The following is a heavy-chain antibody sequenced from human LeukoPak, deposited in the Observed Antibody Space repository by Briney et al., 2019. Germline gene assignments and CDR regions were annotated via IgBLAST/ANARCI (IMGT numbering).Heavy chain of an antibody. J-gene: IGHJ6*03. D-gene: IGHD3-22*01. CDR3: ARGINYYDSSRFYFKYYYYMDV. CDR1: GYTFTSYG. Sequence: ASVKVSCKASGYTFTSYGISWVRQAPGQGLEWMGWISAYNSNTNYAQKVQGRVTMTTDTSTNTAYMELRSLRSDDTAVYYCARGINYYDSSRFYFKYYYYMDVWGKGTTVTVSS. CDR2: ISAYNSNT. V-gene: IGHV1-18*01.